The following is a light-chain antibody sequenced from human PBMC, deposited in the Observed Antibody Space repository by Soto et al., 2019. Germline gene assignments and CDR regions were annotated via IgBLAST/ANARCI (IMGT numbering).Light chain of an antibody. Sequence: DIQMTQSPSSLSASVGDEVTITCRASQTIMTYLNWYQLKPGKPPRLLIYAASSLQSGVPSRFSGSGSGTDFTLTISSLQPEDFATYYCQQSYNSPQPFGRGTTVDIK. CDR3: QQSYNSPQP. V-gene: IGKV1-39*01. CDR2: AAS. CDR1: QTIMTY. J-gene: IGKJ1*01.